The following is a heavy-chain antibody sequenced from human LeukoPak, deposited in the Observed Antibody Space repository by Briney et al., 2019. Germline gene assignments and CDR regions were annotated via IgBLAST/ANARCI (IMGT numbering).Heavy chain of an antibody. CDR2: ISSSGSTI. D-gene: IGHD5-18*01. V-gene: IGHV3-48*03. J-gene: IGHJ4*02. CDR3: ARSGYGYFLDY. CDR1: GFTFSSYE. Sequence: GGSLRLSCAASGFTFSSYEMNWVRQAPGKGLEWVSYISSSGSTIYYADSVKGRFTISRDNAKNSLYLQMNSLRAEGTAVYYCARSGYGYFLDYWGQGTLVTVSS.